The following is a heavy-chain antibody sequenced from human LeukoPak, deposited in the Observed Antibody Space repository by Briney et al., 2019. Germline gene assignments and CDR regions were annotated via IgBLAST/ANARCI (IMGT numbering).Heavy chain of an antibody. Sequence: RPGGSLRLSCAASGFTFSSYGMHWVRQAPGKGLEWVAFIRYDGSNKYYADSVKGRFTISRDNSKNTLYLQMNSLRAEDTAVYYCAKDFNSYGVTLFDYWGQGTLVTVSS. CDR1: GFTFSSYG. J-gene: IGHJ4*02. D-gene: IGHD5-18*01. CDR3: AKDFNSYGVTLFDY. V-gene: IGHV3-30*02. CDR2: IRYDGSNK.